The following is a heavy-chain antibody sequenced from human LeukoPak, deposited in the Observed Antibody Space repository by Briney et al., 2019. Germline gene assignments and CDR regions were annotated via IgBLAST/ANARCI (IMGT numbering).Heavy chain of an antibody. J-gene: IGHJ6*03. D-gene: IGHD2-15*01. V-gene: IGHV3-20*04. CDR2: INWNGGST. CDR3: ARRATVVVVAATQDYYYYYMDV. Sequence: GGSLRLSCAASGFTFDDYGMSWVRQAPGKGLEWVSGINWNGGSTGYADSVKGRFTISRDNAKKSLYLQMNSLRAEDTALYYCARRATVVVVAATQDYYYYYMDVWGKGTTVTVSS. CDR1: GFTFDDYG.